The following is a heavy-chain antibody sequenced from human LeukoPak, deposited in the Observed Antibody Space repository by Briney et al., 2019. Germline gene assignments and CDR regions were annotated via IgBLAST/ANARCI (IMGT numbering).Heavy chain of an antibody. CDR1: RFTFSSYW. CDR3: ARDAAAGAL. D-gene: IGHD3-10*01. CDR2: IKQDGSEK. Sequence: PGGSLRLSCAASRFTFSSYWMSWVRQAPGKGLEWVANIKQDGSEKYYVDSVKGRFTISRDNAKNSLYLHMNSLRAEDTAVYYCARDAAAGALWGQGTLVTVSS. V-gene: IGHV3-7*01. J-gene: IGHJ4*02.